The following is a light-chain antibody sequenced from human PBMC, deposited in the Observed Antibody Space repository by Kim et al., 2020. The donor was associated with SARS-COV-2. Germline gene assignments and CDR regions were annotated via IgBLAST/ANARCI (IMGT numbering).Light chain of an antibody. V-gene: IGLV1-40*01. J-gene: IGLJ3*02. CDR1: SSNIGGGYD. CDR2: GNN. CDR3: QSYDYSLSGWV. Sequence: QRVTSSCTGRSSNIGGGYDVHWYQQLPGTAPKLLIYGNNNRPSGVRDRVSGSKSDTSASLAITGLQAEDDDDYYCQSYDYSLSGWVFGGGTKVTVL.